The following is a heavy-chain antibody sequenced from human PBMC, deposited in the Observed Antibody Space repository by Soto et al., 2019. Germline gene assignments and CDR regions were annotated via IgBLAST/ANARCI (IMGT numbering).Heavy chain of an antibody. Sequence: QVQLVQSGAEVKKPGASVKVSCKASGYTFTSYAMHWVRQAPGQRLEWMGWINAGNGNTNYAQKLQGRVTMTTDTSTSTAYMELRSLRSDDTAVYYCARVYGDDNYGMDVWGQGTTVTVSS. CDR2: INAGNGNT. J-gene: IGHJ6*02. V-gene: IGHV1-3*01. CDR3: ARVYGDDNYGMDV. CDR1: GYTFTSYA. D-gene: IGHD4-17*01.